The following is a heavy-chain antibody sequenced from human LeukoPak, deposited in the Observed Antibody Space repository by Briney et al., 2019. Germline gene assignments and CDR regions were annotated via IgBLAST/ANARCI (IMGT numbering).Heavy chain of an antibody. Sequence: PGGSLRLSCAASGFTFSNYAMTWVRQAPGQGLEWVSAIDGYADNTYYADSVKGRFTISRDNAKDSPYLQMNSLRAEDTDVYYCASNRYSGSYYTFDSFDYWGQGTLVTVSS. J-gene: IGHJ4*02. V-gene: IGHV3-23*01. CDR2: IDGYADNT. CDR3: ASNRYSGSYYTFDSFDY. D-gene: IGHD1-26*01. CDR1: GFTFSNYA.